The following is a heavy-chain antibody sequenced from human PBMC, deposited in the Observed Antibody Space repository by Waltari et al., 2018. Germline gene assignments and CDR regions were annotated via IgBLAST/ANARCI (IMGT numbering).Heavy chain of an antibody. J-gene: IGHJ6*03. CDR1: GGTFAGYA. CDR3: AIGYCTTTSCYGPDYYYYMDV. V-gene: IGHV1-69*12. D-gene: IGHD2-2*01. Sequence: QVQLVQSGAEVKKSGSSVKVSCKASGGTFAGYALSWVRQAHGQGLEWMGGIIPIVGIANYAQKFQGRVTFTADESASTAYMELSSLRSEDTAVYYCAIGYCTTTSCYGPDYYYYMDVWGKGTTVTISS. CDR2: IIPIVGIA.